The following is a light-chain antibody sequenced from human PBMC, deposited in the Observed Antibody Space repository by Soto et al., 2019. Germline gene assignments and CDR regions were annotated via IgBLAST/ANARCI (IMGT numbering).Light chain of an antibody. CDR1: QGVGSY. CDR3: QQRSDWPLT. CDR2: DVS. Sequence: EIVLTQSPATLSLSPGERATLSCRTSQGVGSYLAWYQQKPGQAPSLLIYDVSKRATGFPARFSGSGSGTDFTLTISSLEPEDFAVYFCQQRSDWPLTFGGGTKVEI. V-gene: IGKV3-11*01. J-gene: IGKJ4*01.